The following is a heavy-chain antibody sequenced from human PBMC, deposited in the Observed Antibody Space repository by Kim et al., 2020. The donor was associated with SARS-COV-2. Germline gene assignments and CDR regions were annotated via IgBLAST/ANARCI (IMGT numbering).Heavy chain of an antibody. CDR2: ISYDGSNK. CDR3: ARAPDILTGYYTY. CDR1: GFTFSSYA. V-gene: IGHV3-30*04. Sequence: GGSLRLSCAASGFTFSSYAMHWIRQAPGKGLEWVAVISYDGSNKYYADSVKGRFTITRDNSKNTLYLQMNSLRAEDTAVYYCARAPDILTGYYTYWGQGTLVTVSS. D-gene: IGHD3-9*01. J-gene: IGHJ4*02.